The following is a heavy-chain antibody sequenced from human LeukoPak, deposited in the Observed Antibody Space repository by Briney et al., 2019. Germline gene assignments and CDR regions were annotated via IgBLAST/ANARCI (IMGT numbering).Heavy chain of an antibody. J-gene: IGHJ1*01. CDR1: GYSISSGYY. V-gene: IGHV4-38-2*02. Sequence: SETLSLTCTVSGYSISSGYYWGWIRQPPGKGLEWIGSIYHSGSTYYNPSLKSRVTISVDTSKNQFSLKLSSVTAADTAVYYCARMRSGSQSSSSWGQGTLVTVSS. D-gene: IGHD3-10*01. CDR2: IYHSGST. CDR3: ARMRSGSQSSSS.